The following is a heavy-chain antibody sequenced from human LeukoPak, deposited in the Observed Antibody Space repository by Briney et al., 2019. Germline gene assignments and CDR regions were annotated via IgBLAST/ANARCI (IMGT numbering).Heavy chain of an antibody. V-gene: IGHV3-33*01. CDR3: ARDRLVLGDYYYYYGMDV. Sequence: PGGSLRLSCAASGFTFSSYGMHWVRQAPGKGLEWVAVIWYDGSNKYYADSVKGRFTISRDNSKNTLYLQMNSLRAEDTAVYYCARDRLVLGDYYYYYGMDVWGQGTTVTVSS. CDR1: GFTFSSYG. CDR2: IWYDGSNK. D-gene: IGHD2-8*02. J-gene: IGHJ6*02.